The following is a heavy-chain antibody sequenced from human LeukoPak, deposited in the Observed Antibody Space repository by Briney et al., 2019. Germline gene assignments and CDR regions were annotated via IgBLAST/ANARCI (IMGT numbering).Heavy chain of an antibody. CDR3: ARDGIYSTNFDAYDL. Sequence: ASVKVSCKASGYTFTAYFLHLVRQAPGQGLEWMGWISPSNGGTNYAQKFQGRVSMTRDTSITTAYMELSRLTSDDTAVYYCARDGIYSTNFDAYDLWGQGTMVTVSS. J-gene: IGHJ3*01. CDR2: ISPSNGGT. CDR1: GYTFTAYF. V-gene: IGHV1-2*02. D-gene: IGHD6-13*01.